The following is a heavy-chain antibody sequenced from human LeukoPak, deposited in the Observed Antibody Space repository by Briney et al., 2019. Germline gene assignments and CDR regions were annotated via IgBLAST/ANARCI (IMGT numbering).Heavy chain of an antibody. J-gene: IGHJ4*02. CDR1: GSSISSSSYH. CDR3: VRDVSGTPADY. CDR2: IYYSGSS. Sequence: SETLSLTCTVSGSSISSSSYHWGWIRQPPGEGLEWIGSIYYSGSSYYYPSLKSRVTISIDTSKNQFSLKLTSVTAADTAMYYCVRDVSGTPADYWGQGTLVTVSS. V-gene: IGHV4-39*07. D-gene: IGHD1-14*01.